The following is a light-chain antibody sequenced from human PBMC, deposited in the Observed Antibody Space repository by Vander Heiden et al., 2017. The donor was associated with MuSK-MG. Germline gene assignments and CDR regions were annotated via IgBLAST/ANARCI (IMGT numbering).Light chain of an antibody. Sequence: EIVMTQSPATLSVSPGERATLSCRASQSVSSKLAWYQQKPGQAPRRLVYGAATMATACPDRFSGSGYEKQSTLTISSRRSKICAVHYCPQYSIGLDGGQTFGPGTKLDIK. V-gene: IGKV3-15*01. CDR2: GAA. CDR1: QSVSSK. CDR3: PQYSIGLDGGQT. J-gene: IGKJ3*01.